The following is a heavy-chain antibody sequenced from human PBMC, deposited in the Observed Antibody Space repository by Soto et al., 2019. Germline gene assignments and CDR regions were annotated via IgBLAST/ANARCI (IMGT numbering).Heavy chain of an antibody. Sequence: ASVKVSCKASGYSFTNNDVSWVRQATGQGLEWMGWMNPGSGDTGYAQKFQGRVTMTRDISIATAYMELSSLRSDDTAIYYCARMATVGSLNWFDPWGQGTLVTVSS. V-gene: IGHV1-8*01. CDR2: MNPGSGDT. J-gene: IGHJ5*02. CDR3: ARMATVGSLNWFDP. D-gene: IGHD3-10*01. CDR1: GYSFTNND.